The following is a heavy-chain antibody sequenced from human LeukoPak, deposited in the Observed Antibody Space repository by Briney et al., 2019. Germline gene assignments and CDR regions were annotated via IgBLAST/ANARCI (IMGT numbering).Heavy chain of an antibody. J-gene: IGHJ4*02. D-gene: IGHD4-11*01. V-gene: IGHV4-39*07. CDR2: IYYSGST. CDR1: GGFISSSSYY. Sequence: PSETLSLTCTVSGGFISSSSYYWGWIRQPPGKGLEWIGSIYYSGSTYYNPSLKSRVTISVDTSKTQFSLKLSSVTAADTAVYYCARVIGLTTHYGLAPPDYWGQGTLVTVSS. CDR3: ARVIGLTTHYGLAPPDY.